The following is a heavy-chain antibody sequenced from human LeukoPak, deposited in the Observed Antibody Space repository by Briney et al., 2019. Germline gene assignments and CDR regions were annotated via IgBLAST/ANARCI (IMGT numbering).Heavy chain of an antibody. CDR2: LDWDDAK. CDR3: ARLQGAAIGSKWLDP. CDR1: GFSLNNIGMS. Sequence: SGPALAKPTQTLSLTCTFSGFSLNNIGMSVSWIRQPPGKALECHARLDWDDAKFYRTSLKTRLTISKDTSKNQVVLTMTNMDPVDTATYYCARLQGAAIGSKWLDPWGQGTLVTVSS. J-gene: IGHJ5*02. D-gene: IGHD3-10*01. V-gene: IGHV2-70*04.